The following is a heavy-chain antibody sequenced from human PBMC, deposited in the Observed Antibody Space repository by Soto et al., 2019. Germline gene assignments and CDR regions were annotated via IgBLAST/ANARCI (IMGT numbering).Heavy chain of an antibody. J-gene: IGHJ4*02. D-gene: IGHD6-13*01. Sequence: GGSLRLSCAASGFTFSSYSMNWVRQAPGKGLEWVSYISSSSSTIYYADSVKGRFTISRDNAKNSLYLQMNSLRDEDTAVYYCATLPKYSSSWYNDYWGQGTLVTVS. V-gene: IGHV3-48*02. CDR2: ISSSSSTI. CDR1: GFTFSSYS. CDR3: ATLPKYSSSWYNDY.